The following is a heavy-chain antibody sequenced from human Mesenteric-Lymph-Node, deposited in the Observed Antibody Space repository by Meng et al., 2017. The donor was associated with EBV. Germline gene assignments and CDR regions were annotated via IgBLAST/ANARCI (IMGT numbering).Heavy chain of an antibody. J-gene: IGHJ4*02. V-gene: IGHV1-69*01. CDR2: VIPVFGSP. D-gene: IGHD1-14*01. CDR1: GGSVTTDA. Sequence: QVQVVQSGPGEEKPGSSVKVSFKAAGGSVTTDAINWVRQAPGQGLGWLGGVIPVFGSPFYAQNFQGRVTIAADESTNTVYLHLYSLRSEDTALYYCARGWEITYYFDIWGQGTLVTVSS. CDR3: ARGWEITYYFDI.